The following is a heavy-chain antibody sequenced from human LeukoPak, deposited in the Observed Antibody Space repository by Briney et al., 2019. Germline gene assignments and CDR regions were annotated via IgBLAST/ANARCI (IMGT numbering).Heavy chain of an antibody. CDR3: ARDHYDSSGYYPRRYNWFGP. Sequence: GASVTVSCKASGGTFSSYAISWVRQAPGQGLEWMGGIIPIFGTANYAQKFQGRVTITTDESTSTAYMELSSLRSEDTAVYYCARDHYDSSGYYPRRYNWFGPWGQGTLVTVSS. CDR1: GGTFSSYA. V-gene: IGHV1-69*05. D-gene: IGHD3-22*01. CDR2: IIPIFGTA. J-gene: IGHJ5*02.